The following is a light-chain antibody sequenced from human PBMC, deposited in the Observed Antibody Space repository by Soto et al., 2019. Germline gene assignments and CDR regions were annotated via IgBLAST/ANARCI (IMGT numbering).Light chain of an antibody. Sequence: DIQMTQSPSCLSASVRDRITITCRASQSISIYLNWYQLKPGKAPNLLMYGASYLKSGVPTRFSGSGSGTDFTLTISSLQPEDFAIYYCQPTYTTPEITFGQGTRLEIK. CDR3: QPTYTTPEIT. J-gene: IGKJ5*01. CDR2: GAS. CDR1: QSISIY. V-gene: IGKV1-39*01.